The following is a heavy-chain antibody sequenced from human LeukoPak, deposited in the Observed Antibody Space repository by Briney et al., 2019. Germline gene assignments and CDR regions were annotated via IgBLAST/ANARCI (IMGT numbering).Heavy chain of an antibody. CDR2: IYHSGST. D-gene: IGHD6-13*01. V-gene: IGHV4-59*01. CDR3: ATVYSSTWYYFDY. CDR1: GDSISSYH. J-gene: IGHJ4*02. Sequence: SETLSFTCTVSGDSISSYHWSWIRQPPGKGLEWIGYIYHSGSTNYNPSLKSRVTISADTSKDQFSLKLASVTAADIAVYYCATVYSSTWYYFDYWGQGTLVTVSS.